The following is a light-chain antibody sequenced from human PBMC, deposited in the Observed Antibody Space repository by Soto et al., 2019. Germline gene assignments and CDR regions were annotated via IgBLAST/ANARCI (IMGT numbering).Light chain of an antibody. Sequence: PGERATLSCRANQSVSSNLAWYQQKPGQAPRLLIYGASSRATGIPDRFSGSGSGTDFTLTISILEPEDFALYSCQQYDNSPTFGQGTKVDIK. V-gene: IGKV3-20*01. J-gene: IGKJ1*01. CDR1: QSVSSN. CDR3: QQYDNSPT. CDR2: GAS.